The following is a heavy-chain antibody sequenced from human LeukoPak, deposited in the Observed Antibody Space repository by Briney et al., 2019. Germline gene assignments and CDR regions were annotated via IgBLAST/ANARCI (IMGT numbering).Heavy chain of an antibody. V-gene: IGHV4-38-2*02. J-gene: IGHJ6*03. CDR1: GYSISSGYY. CDR2: ISHSGNT. D-gene: IGHD1-14*01. CDR3: ARDRIGPEEGNYYYYYMDV. Sequence: SEILSLTCTVSGYSISSGYYWGWIRPPPGKGLEWIGSISHSGNTYYNPSLKSRVTISVDTSKNQFSLKLTSVTAADTAVYYCARDRIGPEEGNYYYYYMDVWGKGTTVTISS.